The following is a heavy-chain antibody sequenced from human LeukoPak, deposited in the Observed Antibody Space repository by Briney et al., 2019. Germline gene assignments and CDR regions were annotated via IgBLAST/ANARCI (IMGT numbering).Heavy chain of an antibody. CDR1: GFTFSSYW. CDR2: INQDGSEK. CDR3: AGTATYYYDSSGYYWYY. J-gene: IGHJ4*02. D-gene: IGHD3-22*01. Sequence: GGSLRLSCAASGFTFSSYWMSWVRQAPGKGLEWVANINQDGSEKYYVDSVKGRFTISRDNAKNSLYLQMNSLRAEDTAVYYCAGTATYYYDSSGYYWYYWGQGTLVTVSS. V-gene: IGHV3-7*01.